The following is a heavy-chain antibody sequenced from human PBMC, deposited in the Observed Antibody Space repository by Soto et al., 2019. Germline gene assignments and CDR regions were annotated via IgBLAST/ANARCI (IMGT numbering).Heavy chain of an antibody. D-gene: IGHD3-16*01. CDR1: GGTFSSYA. Sequence: SVKVSCKASGGTFSSYAISWVRQAPGQGLEWMGGIIPIFGTANYAQKFQGRVTITADESTSTAYMELSSLRSEDTAVYYCARDPGGSSGPMYYFDYWGQGTLVTVSS. CDR2: IIPIFGTA. J-gene: IGHJ4*02. CDR3: ARDPGGSSGPMYYFDY. V-gene: IGHV1-69*13.